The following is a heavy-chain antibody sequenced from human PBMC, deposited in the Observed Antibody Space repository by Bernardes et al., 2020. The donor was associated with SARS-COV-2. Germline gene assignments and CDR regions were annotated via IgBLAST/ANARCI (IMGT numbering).Heavy chain of an antibody. D-gene: IGHD2-15*01. CDR1: GGSISSYY. V-gene: IGHV4-59*01. CDR2: IHYSGST. CDR3: ARDPTPNCSGGSCYSA. J-gene: IGHJ5*02. Sequence: SATLSLTGTVSGGSISSYYWSWIRQPPGKGLEWMGYIHYSGSTNYNPSLKSRVTISVDTSKNQFSLKLSSVTAADTAVYYCARDPTPNCSGGSCYSAWGQGTLVTVSS.